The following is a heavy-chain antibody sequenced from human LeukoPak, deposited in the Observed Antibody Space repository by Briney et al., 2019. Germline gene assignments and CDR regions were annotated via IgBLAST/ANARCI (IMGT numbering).Heavy chain of an antibody. D-gene: IGHD4-17*01. J-gene: IGHJ6*02. CDR1: GGTFSSYA. Sequence: SVKVSCKASGGTFSSYAITWVRQAPGQGLEWMGGIIPMFGTGKYAQKFQGRVTITADESTSTAYMELSSLRSEDTAVYYCARDLYDYGDYRSYYYYGMDVWGQGTTVTVSS. CDR3: ARDLYDYGDYRSYYYYGMDV. CDR2: IIPMFGTG. V-gene: IGHV1-69*13.